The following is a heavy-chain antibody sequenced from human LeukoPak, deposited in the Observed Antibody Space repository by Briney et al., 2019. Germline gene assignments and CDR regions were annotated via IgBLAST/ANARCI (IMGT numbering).Heavy chain of an antibody. Sequence: ASVKVSCKASGGTFSSYAISWVRQAPGQGLEWMGWISAYNGNTNYAQKLQGRVTMTTDTSTSTAYMELRSLRSDDTAVYYCARGSKVRGVIYPPIDYWGQGTLVTVSS. CDR2: ISAYNGNT. CDR1: GGTFSSYA. V-gene: IGHV1-18*01. CDR3: ARGSKVRGVIYPPIDY. D-gene: IGHD3-10*01. J-gene: IGHJ4*02.